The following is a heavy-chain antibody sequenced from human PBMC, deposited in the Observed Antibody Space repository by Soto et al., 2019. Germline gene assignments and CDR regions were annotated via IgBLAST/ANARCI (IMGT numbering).Heavy chain of an antibody. CDR3: AKNKLYYYYYYYMDV. CDR2: ISYDGSNK. J-gene: IGHJ6*03. D-gene: IGHD5-18*01. CDR1: GFTFSSYG. V-gene: IGHV3-30*18. Sequence: PGGSLRLSCAASGFTFSSYGMHWARQAPGKGLEWVAVISYDGSNKYYADSVKGRFTISRDNSKNTLYLQMNSLRAEDTAVYYCAKNKLYYYYYYYMDVWGKGTTVTVSS.